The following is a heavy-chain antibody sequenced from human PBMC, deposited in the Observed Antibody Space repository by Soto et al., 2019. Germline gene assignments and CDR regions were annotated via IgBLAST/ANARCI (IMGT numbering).Heavy chain of an antibody. Sequence: SGPTLVNPXQTLTLTCSFSGFSFSTSGVGVGWVRQPPGKALEWLALIYWSGDEHYRPSLKSRLTITKDTSKNQVVLIMTNMDPVDTATHYCARGLATLPVFAFDVWGQGTTVTVSS. CDR1: GFSFSTSGVG. CDR2: IYWSGDE. D-gene: IGHD6-6*01. CDR3: ARGLATLPVFAFDV. V-gene: IGHV2-5*01. J-gene: IGHJ3*01.